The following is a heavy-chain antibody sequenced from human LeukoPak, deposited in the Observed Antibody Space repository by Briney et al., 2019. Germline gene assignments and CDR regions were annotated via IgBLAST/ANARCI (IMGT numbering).Heavy chain of an antibody. CDR1: GGSISSSSYY. J-gene: IGHJ5*02. V-gene: IGHV4-39*07. Sequence: SETLSLTSTVAGGSISSSSYYWGWIRQPPGKGLEWIGSIYYSGSTYYNPSLKSRVTISVDTSKNQFSLKLSSVTAADTAVYYCARVIPVLLWFGEPGWFDPWGQGTLVTVSS. CDR2: IYYSGST. CDR3: ARVIPVLLWFGEPGWFDP. D-gene: IGHD3-10*01.